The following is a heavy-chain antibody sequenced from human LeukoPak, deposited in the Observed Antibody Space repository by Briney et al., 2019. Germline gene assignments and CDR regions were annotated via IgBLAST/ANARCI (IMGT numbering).Heavy chain of an antibody. CDR1: GFTFSSYA. Sequence: GGSLRLSCAASGFTFSSYAMPWVRQAPGKGLEWVAVIGYDGSNQYYADSVKGRFSISRDNSKNTVYLQLNSLTSEDTAVYHCATDRLVHRGVNCYVRVPHWGQGTLVTVPS. V-gene: IGHV3-30-3*01. CDR2: IGYDGSNQ. D-gene: IGHD2-21*01. J-gene: IGHJ4*02. CDR3: ATDRLVHRGVNCYVRVPH.